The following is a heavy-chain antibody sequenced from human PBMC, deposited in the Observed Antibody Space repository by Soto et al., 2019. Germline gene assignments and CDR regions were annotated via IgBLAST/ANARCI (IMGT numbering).Heavy chain of an antibody. J-gene: IGHJ6*02. V-gene: IGHV1-3*01. CDR3: ARMGATLGYYDYGMDV. CDR1: GYSFTSYA. CDR2: INAGNGNT. D-gene: IGHD1-26*01. Sequence: ASVKGSCKAAGYSFTSYAVHCGRKTPGQRLEWMGWINAGNGNTKYSQKFQGRVTITRDTSAGTAYMELSSLRSEDTAVYYCARMGATLGYYDYGMDVWGQGTTVTVSS.